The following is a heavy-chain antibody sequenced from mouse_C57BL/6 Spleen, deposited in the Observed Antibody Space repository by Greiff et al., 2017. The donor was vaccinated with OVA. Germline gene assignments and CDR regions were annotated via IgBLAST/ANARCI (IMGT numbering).Heavy chain of an antibody. CDR2: IYPRDGST. CDR3: ASPGGSSYGWFAY. Sequence: VQLQQSGPELVKPRASVKLSCKASGYTFTSYDINWVKQRPGQGLEWIGWIYPRDGSTKYNEKFKGKATLTVDTSSSTAYMELHSLTSEDSAVYFGASPGGSSYGWFAYWGQGTLVTVSA. V-gene: IGHV1-85*01. D-gene: IGHD1-1*01. J-gene: IGHJ3*01. CDR1: GYTFTSYD.